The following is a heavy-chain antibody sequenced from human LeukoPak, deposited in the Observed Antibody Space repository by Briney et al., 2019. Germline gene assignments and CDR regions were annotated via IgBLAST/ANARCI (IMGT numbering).Heavy chain of an antibody. CDR3: TTCGYSYGSDY. CDR2: IKSKTDGGTT. CDR1: GFTFSNAW. Sequence: GGSLRLSCAASGFTFSNAWMSWVRQAPGKGLEWVGRIKSKTDGGTTDYAAPVKGRFTISRDDSKNTPYLQMNSLKTEDPAVYYCTTCGYSYGSDYWGQGTMVTVSS. D-gene: IGHD5-18*01. J-gene: IGHJ4*02. V-gene: IGHV3-15*01.